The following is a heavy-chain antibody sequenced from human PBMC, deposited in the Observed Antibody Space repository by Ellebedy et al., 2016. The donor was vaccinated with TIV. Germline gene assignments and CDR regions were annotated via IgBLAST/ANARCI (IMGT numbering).Heavy chain of an antibody. CDR2: ISYDGDNK. J-gene: IGHJ4*02. CDR1: GFTFSAYA. V-gene: IGHV3-30-3*02. CDR3: AKPVFDRSSSY. Sequence: GESLKISCAASGFTFSAYAIHWVRQAPGKGLEWVAVISYDGDNKYYADSVKGRFTISRDNSKNTLFLQMNSLRAEDTALYYCAKPVFDRSSSYWGQGTLVTVSS. D-gene: IGHD2-2*01.